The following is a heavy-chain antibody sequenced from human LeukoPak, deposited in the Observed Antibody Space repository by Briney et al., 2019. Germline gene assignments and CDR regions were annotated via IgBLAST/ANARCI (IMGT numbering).Heavy chain of an antibody. Sequence: SETLSLTCAVYGGSFSGYYWSWIRQPPGKGLEWIGEINHSGSTNYNPSLKSRVTISVDTSKNQFSLKLSSVTAADTAVHYCARRPLYSGSYHHYYGMDVWGQGTTVTVSS. CDR1: GGSFSGYY. D-gene: IGHD1-26*01. CDR3: ARRPLYSGSYHHYYGMDV. J-gene: IGHJ6*02. V-gene: IGHV4-34*01. CDR2: INHSGST.